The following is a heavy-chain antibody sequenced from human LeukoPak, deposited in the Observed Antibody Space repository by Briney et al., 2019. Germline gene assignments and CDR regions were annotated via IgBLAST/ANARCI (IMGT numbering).Heavy chain of an antibody. J-gene: IGHJ4*02. CDR3: ARDGRKLRDGYNY. V-gene: IGHV3-7*01. CDR1: GFTFNNYA. CDR2: IKQDGSEK. D-gene: IGHD5-24*01. Sequence: GGSLRLSCAASGFTFNNYAMSWVRQAPGKGLEWVANIKQDGSEKYYVDSVKGRFTISRDNAKNSLYLQMNSLRAEDTAVYYCARDGRKLRDGYNYGGQGTLVTVSS.